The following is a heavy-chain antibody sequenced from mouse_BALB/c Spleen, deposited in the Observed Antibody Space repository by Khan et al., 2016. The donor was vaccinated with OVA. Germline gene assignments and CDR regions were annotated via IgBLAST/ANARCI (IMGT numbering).Heavy chain of an antibody. CDR1: GYTFTDHT. J-gene: IGHJ3*01. CDR2: ISTYYGDA. V-gene: IGHV1S137*01. Sequence: QVQLQQSGAELVRPGVSVKISCKGSGYTFTDHTMHWVKQSHAKSLEWIGVISTYYGDATYNQKFKGKATMTVDKSSSTVYMELARLTSEDSAICYGGRGGGGDRFVYWGQGTLITVSA. CDR3: GRGGGGDRFVY.